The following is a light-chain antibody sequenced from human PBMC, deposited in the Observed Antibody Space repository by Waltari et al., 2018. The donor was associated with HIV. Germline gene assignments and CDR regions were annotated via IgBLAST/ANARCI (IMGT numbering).Light chain of an antibody. Sequence: QTVVTQEPSLSVSPGGTVTLTCGLSSGSVSTRYYPSWYQQTPGQAPRTLIYNTNIRSSGVSVRCSGSILGNKAALTITGTQADDECDYYCVLYMGSGIWVFGGGTKLTVL. J-gene: IGLJ3*02. CDR1: SGSVSTRYY. V-gene: IGLV8-61*01. CDR2: NTN. CDR3: VLYMGSGIWV.